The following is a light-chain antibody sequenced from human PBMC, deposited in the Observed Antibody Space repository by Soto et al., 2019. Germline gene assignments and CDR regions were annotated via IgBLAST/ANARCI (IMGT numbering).Light chain of an antibody. Sequence: QSVLTQPPSVSAAPGQKLTISCSGSSSNIGNNYVSWYQQLPGTAPKLLIYENNKRPSGIPDRFSGSKSGTSATLGITGLQTGDEADYYCGTWDSSLSAVVFGGGTQLTVL. CDR2: ENN. CDR3: GTWDSSLSAVV. J-gene: IGLJ2*01. CDR1: SSNIGNNY. V-gene: IGLV1-51*02.